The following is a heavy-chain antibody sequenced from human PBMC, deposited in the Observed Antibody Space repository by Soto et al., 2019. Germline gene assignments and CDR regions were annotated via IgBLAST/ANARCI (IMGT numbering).Heavy chain of an antibody. V-gene: IGHV1-2*02. J-gene: IGHJ6*04. CDR2: INASNGST. Sequence: ASVKPSCTASGYTFTGYYMHCVRQAPGQRLEWMGWINASNGSTKYSQKFQGRVTMTRDTSTSTAYMELSSLRSEDTAVYYCARDRLDWNYDYYCMDVWGKGTKVTAPQ. D-gene: IGHD3-9*01. CDR3: ARDRLDWNYDYYCMDV. CDR1: GYTFTGYY.